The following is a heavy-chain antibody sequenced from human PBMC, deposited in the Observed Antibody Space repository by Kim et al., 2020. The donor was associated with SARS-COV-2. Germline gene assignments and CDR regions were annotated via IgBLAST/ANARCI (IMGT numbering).Heavy chain of an antibody. CDR2: IHEDGRA. CDR1: GGSFSGYH. CDR3: ARGRSRGWPTADY. D-gene: IGHD6-19*01. V-gene: IGHV4-34*01. J-gene: IGHJ4*02. Sequence: SETLSLTCTVYGGSFSGYHWSWIRQPPGRGLEWIGEIHEDGRANYKPSLESRVTISVDTSKNQFSLKLNSMTVADTAVYYCARGRSRGWPTADYWGQGTLVSVST.